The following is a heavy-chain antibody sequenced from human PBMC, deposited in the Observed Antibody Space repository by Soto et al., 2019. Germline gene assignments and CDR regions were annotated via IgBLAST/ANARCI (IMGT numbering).Heavy chain of an antibody. J-gene: IGHJ3*01. CDR2: INPNSGGT. CDR1: GYTFTGYY. D-gene: IGHD2-2*01. Sequence: SVKVSCKASGYTFTGYYMHWVRQAPGQGLEWMGWINPNSGGTNYAQKFQGRVTMTRDTSISTAYMELSRLRSDDTAVYYCARSIVVVPAVRDAVWGQGTRVTVSS. CDR3: ARSIVVVPAVRDAV. V-gene: IGHV1-2*02.